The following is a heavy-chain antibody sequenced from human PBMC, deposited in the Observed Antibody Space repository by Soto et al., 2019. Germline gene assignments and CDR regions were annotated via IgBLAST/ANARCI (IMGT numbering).Heavy chain of an antibody. V-gene: IGHV4-59*01. J-gene: IGHJ6*02. CDR2: IYYSGST. Sequence: SETLSLTCTVSGGSISSYYWSWIRQPPGKGLEWIGYIYYSGSTNYNPSLKSRVTISVDTSKNQFSLKLSSVTAADTAVYYCAGRGYSYLYYYYGMDVWGQGTTVTVSS. D-gene: IGHD5-18*01. CDR1: GGSISSYY. CDR3: AGRGYSYLYYYYGMDV.